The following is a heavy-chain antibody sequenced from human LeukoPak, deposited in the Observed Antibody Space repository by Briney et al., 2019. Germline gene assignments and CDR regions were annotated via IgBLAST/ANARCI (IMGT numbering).Heavy chain of an antibody. CDR2: VWYDGSNK. D-gene: IGHD6-25*01. CDR3: VKDHSSGLLG. J-gene: IGHJ4*02. CDR1: GFTFSSYG. V-gene: IGHV3-30*02. Sequence: GGSLRLSCAASGFTFSSYGMHWVRQAPGKGLEWVAFVWYDGSNKYYADSVKGRFTISRDNSKNTLYLQMNSLRVEDTAVYYCVKDHSSGLLGWGQGTLVTVSS.